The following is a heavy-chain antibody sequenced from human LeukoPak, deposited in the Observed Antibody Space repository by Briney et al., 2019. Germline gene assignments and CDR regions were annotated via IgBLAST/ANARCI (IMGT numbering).Heavy chain of an antibody. V-gene: IGHV1-18*04. Sequence: GASVKVSCKASGYMFTSYGITWVRQAPGQGLEWMGWIRPYNGNTKSAEKFQGRVIMTVDTSRNTAYMELRSLRSDDTAMYYCVTFAWSSSGFYYEDAFDFWGQGTMVTVSS. CDR3: VTFAWSSSGFYYEDAFDF. CDR1: GYMFTSYG. J-gene: IGHJ3*01. D-gene: IGHD3-22*01. CDR2: IRPYNGNT.